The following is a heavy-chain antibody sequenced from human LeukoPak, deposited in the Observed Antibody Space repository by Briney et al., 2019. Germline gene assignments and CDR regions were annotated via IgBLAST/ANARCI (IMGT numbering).Heavy chain of an antibody. Sequence: VASVKVSCKASGGTFSSYAISWVRQAPGQGLEWMGWISAYNGNTNYAQKLQGRVTMTTDTSTSTAYMELRSLRSDDTAVHYCARDLIEDYGGNSDFDYWGQGTLVTVSS. J-gene: IGHJ4*02. V-gene: IGHV1-18*01. CDR2: ISAYNGNT. CDR1: GGTFSSYA. CDR3: ARDLIEDYGGNSDFDY. D-gene: IGHD4-23*01.